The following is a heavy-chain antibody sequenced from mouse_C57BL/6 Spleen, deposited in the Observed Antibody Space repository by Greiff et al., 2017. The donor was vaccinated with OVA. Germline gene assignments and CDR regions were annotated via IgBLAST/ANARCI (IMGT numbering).Heavy chain of an antibody. V-gene: IGHV3-6*01. CDR3: ARDDYGNFHY. CDR1: GYSITSGYY. J-gene: IGHJ2*01. CDR2: ISYDGSN. Sequence: EVKLMESGPGLVKPSQSLSLTCSVTGYSITSGYYWNWIRQFPGNKLEWMGYISYDGSNNYNPSLKNRISITRDTSKNQFFLKLNSVTTEDTATYYCARDDYGNFHYWGQGTTLTVSS. D-gene: IGHD2-1*01.